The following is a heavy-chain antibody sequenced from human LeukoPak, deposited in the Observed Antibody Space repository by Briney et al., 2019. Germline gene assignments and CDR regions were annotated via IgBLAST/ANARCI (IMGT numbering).Heavy chain of an antibody. Sequence: SETLSLTCSVSGGSISSSTYFWGWIRQPPGKGLEWIGCIYYTGSTHYNPSLKSRVSMSVSTSTNQFSLKLSSVTAADTAIYYCARHTSITMHELDYWGQGTLVTVSS. D-gene: IGHD4-11*01. CDR3: ARHTSITMHELDY. CDR2: IYYTGST. CDR1: GGSISSSTYF. J-gene: IGHJ4*02. V-gene: IGHV4-61*05.